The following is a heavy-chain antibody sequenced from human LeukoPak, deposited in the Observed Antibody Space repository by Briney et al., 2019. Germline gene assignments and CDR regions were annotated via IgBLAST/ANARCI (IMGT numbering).Heavy chain of an antibody. J-gene: IGHJ4*02. CDR3: ARDSRTYYDFWSGYSSTLYFDY. CDR2: ISAYNGNT. CDR1: GYTFTSYG. V-gene: IGHV1-18*01. D-gene: IGHD3-3*01. Sequence: GASVKVSCKASGYTFTSYGISWVRQAPGQGLEWMGWISAYNGNTNYAQKLQGRVTMTTDTSTSTAYMELRSLRSDDTAVYYCARDSRTYYDFWSGYSSTLYFDYWGQGTLVTVSS.